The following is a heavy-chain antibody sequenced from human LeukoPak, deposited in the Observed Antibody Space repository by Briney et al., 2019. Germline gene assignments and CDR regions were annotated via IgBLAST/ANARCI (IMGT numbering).Heavy chain of an antibody. D-gene: IGHD1-1*01. CDR2: ISYSGST. V-gene: IGHV4-59*01. J-gene: IGHJ4*02. CDR1: GGPISSYY. CDR3: ATEATTGHFDY. Sequence: SETLSLTCTVSGGPISSYYWSWMRQPPGKALEWIGYISYSGSTNYNPSLKSRVATSVDTSKNQFSLKLSSVTAADTAVYYCATEATTGHFDYWGQGTLVTVSS.